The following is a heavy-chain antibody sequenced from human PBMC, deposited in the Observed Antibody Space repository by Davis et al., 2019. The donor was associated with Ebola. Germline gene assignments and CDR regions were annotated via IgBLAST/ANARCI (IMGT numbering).Heavy chain of an antibody. CDR1: GGSFSGYY. J-gene: IGHJ4*02. CDR2: INHSGST. D-gene: IGHD5-12*01. Sequence: GSLRLSCAVYGGSFSGYYWSWIRQPPGKGLEWIGEINHSGSTNYNPSLKSRVTISVDTSKNQFSLKLSSVTAADTAVYYCARTRGYSGYGLFDYWGQGTLVTVSS. CDR3: ARTRGYSGYGLFDY. V-gene: IGHV4-34*01.